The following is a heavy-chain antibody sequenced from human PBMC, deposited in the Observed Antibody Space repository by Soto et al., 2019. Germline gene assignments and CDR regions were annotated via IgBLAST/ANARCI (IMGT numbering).Heavy chain of an antibody. CDR1: GYTFTGHY. D-gene: IGHD1-26*01. J-gene: IGHJ4*02. CDR2: IGPESGAT. CDR3: GRGRSGQIVVFY. Sequence: ASVKVSCKASGYTFTGHYIHWVRQAPEQGPEWMGEIGPESGATRYAQRFQGRVTMARDMSITTVYMELNNLSPDDTAVYYCGRGRSGQIVVFYWGQGTPVTVS. V-gene: IGHV1-2*02.